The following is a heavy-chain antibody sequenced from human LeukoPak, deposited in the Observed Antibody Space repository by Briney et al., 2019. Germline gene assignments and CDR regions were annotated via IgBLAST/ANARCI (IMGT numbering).Heavy chain of an antibody. CDR2: LSGSGGGT. D-gene: IGHD2-21*01. CDR1: GFTFSSYA. J-gene: IGHJ1*01. Sequence: GGSLRLSCAASGFTFSSYAMSWVRQAPGKGLEWVSTLSGSGGGTYYADSVKGRFTISRDNSKNTLYLQMTSLRAEDTAVYYCAKGCGGDCYSGYFQHWGQGTLVTVSS. V-gene: IGHV3-23*01. CDR3: AKGCGGDCYSGYFQH.